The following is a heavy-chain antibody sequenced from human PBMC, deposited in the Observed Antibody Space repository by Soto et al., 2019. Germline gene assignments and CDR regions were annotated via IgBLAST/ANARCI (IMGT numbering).Heavy chain of an antibody. Sequence: QVQLVQSGTEVKKPGSSVKVSCKASGGTFSSHAISWVRQAPGVGLEWMGGIIPSFGTPHYAQKCQGRVTMTADESTTTAYMELSSLRSEDTAVYEWARGLDEERRLQMHWGQGTLVTVSS. CDR2: IIPSFGTP. J-gene: IGHJ4*02. D-gene: IGHD5-12*01. V-gene: IGHV1-69*12. CDR3: ARGLDEERRLQMH. CDR1: GGTFSSHA.